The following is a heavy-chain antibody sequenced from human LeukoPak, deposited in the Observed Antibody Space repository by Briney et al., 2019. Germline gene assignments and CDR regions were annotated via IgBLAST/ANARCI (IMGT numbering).Heavy chain of an antibody. J-gene: IGHJ3*02. CDR2: CHYSGNT. V-gene: IGHV4-59*12. CDR1: GGSISSNY. D-gene: IGHD5-12*01. CDR3: AREKVRLWLRFYDAFDI. Sequence: SETLSLTCTISGGSISSNYLSWIRQPPGKGLEWIGYCHYSGNTNYNPSLKSRATISVDKSKNQFSLKLSSVTAADTAVYYCAREKVRLWLRFYDAFDIWGQGTMVTVSS.